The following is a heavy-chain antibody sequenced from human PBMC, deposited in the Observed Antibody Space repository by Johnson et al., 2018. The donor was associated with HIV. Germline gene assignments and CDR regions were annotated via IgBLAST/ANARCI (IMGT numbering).Heavy chain of an antibody. CDR2: IKQDGSEK. CDR3: ARNSHSSNWYEWEAFDI. D-gene: IGHD6-13*01. J-gene: IGHJ3*02. Sequence: VQLVESGGRVVRPGGSLRLSCVASGFTFSSYWMSWVRQAPGKGLEWVANIKQDGSEKYYVDSVKGRFTISRDNAKNSLYLQMNSLRADDTAVYYCARNSHSSNWYEWEAFDIWGQGTMVTVSS. CDR1: GFTFSSYW. V-gene: IGHV3-7*05.